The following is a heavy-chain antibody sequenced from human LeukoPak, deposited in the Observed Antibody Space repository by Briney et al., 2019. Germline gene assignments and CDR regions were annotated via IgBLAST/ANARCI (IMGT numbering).Heavy chain of an antibody. CDR2: IYGGST. D-gene: IGHD2/OR15-2a*01. CDR3: ARDFEGVHRTTNSYTYYYYMDV. V-gene: IGHV3-53*01. Sequence: GGSLRLSCAASVVTVSDNYMTWVRQAPGKGLEWVSIIYGGSTYYADSVTGRFTISRDNSKNTVYLQMNSLRAEDTAVYYCARDFEGVHRTTNSYTYYYYMDVWGKGTTAIVSS. CDR1: VVTVSDNY. J-gene: IGHJ6*03.